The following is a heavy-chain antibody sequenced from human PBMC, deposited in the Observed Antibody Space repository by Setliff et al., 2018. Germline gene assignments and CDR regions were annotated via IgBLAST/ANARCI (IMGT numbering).Heavy chain of an antibody. CDR1: GDSINDYY. D-gene: IGHD2-21*02. CDR2: VFFTGDT. CDR3: ARGGVTAVWDLTD. Sequence: PSETLSLTCTVSGDSINDYYWSWIRQPPGKGLEWIGYVFFTGDTDYNPSLGSRVTISLDRSKTQFSLKLSSVTAAGTAVYYCARGGVTAVWDLTDWGQGTLVTVSS. J-gene: IGHJ4*02. V-gene: IGHV4-59*01.